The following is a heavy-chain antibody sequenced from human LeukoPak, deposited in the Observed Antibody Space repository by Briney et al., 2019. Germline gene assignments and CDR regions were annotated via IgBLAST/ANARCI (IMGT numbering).Heavy chain of an antibody. CDR3: RWEQSFFYGIHV. V-gene: IGHV3-23*05. J-gene: IGHJ6*02. D-gene: IGHD3-16*02. CDR1: GFTFSGYA. Sequence: PGGSLRLSCAASGFTFSGYAMNWVRQAPGKGLEWVSLIFASGSTTKYADSVKGRFTISRDNSKNTLYLQMNSLRAEDTAVYYCRWEQSFFYGIHVWGQGTTVTVSS. CDR2: IFASGSTT.